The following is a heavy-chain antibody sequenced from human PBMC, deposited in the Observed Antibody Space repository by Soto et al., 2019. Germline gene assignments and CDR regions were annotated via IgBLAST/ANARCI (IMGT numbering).Heavy chain of an antibody. J-gene: IGHJ6*03. D-gene: IGHD2-2*02. Sequence: ASVKVSCKASGYTFTSYDINWVRQATGQGLEWMGWMNPNSGNTGYAQKFQGRVTMTRNTSISTAYMELSSLRSEDTAVYYCARRYDVVPAAIPIYYYYYYMDVWGKGTTVTVSS. CDR3: ARRYDVVPAAIPIYYYYYYMDV. CDR2: MNPNSGNT. V-gene: IGHV1-8*01. CDR1: GYTFTSYD.